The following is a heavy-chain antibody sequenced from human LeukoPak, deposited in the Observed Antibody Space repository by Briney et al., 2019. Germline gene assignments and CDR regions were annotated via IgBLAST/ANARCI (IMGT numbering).Heavy chain of an antibody. CDR1: GLTFSDYY. J-gene: IGHJ4*02. D-gene: IGHD4-17*01. Sequence: KAGRSLRLSCAASGLTFSDYYMSWIPQAPGKGLERVSYISSSSSYTNYADSVKGRFTISRDNAKNSLYLQMNSLRAEDTAVYYCARGGIDYGDYDIPEDYWGQGTLVTVSS. V-gene: IGHV3-11*06. CDR2: ISSSSSYT. CDR3: ARGGIDYGDYDIPEDY.